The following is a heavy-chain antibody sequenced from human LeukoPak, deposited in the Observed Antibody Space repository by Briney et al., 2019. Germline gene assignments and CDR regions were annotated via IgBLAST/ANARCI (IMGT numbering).Heavy chain of an antibody. CDR1: GFSLSTSGVG. J-gene: IGHJ5*02. CDR2: IYWNDDK. D-gene: IGHD3-10*01. Sequence: SGPTLANPTQTLTLTCTFSGFSLSTSGVGVGWIRQPPGKALEWLALIYWNDDKRYSPSLKSRLTITKDTSKNQVVLTMTNMDPVDTATYYCAHSLEGYYGSGSYPNWFDPWGQGTLVTVSS. V-gene: IGHV2-5*01. CDR3: AHSLEGYYGSGSYPNWFDP.